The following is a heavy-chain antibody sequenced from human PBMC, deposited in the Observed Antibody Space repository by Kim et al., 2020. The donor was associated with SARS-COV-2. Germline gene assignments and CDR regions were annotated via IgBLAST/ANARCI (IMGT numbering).Heavy chain of an antibody. CDR3: ATDRIGGVVVGAPVLCY. V-gene: IGHV1-24*01. CDR1: GYTLTELS. Sequence: ASVKVSCKVSGYTLTELSMHWVRQAPGKGLEWMGGFDPEDGETIYAQKFQGRVTMTEDTSTDTAYMELSSLRSEDTAVYYCATDRIGGVVVGAPVLCYWGQGTLVTVSS. CDR2: FDPEDGET. D-gene: IGHD1-26*01. J-gene: IGHJ4*02.